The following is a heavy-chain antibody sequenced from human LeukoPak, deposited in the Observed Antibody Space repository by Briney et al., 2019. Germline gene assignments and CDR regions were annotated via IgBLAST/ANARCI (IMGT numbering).Heavy chain of an antibody. CDR2: ISYDGKKN. V-gene: IGHV3-30*18. CDR1: GFTFSSYG. D-gene: IGHD3-16*01. CDR3: AKALRGELSFYDAFDV. J-gene: IGHJ3*01. Sequence: GSLRLSCAASGFTFSSYGMHWVRQAPGKGLEWVAVISYDGKKNNYADSVKGRITISRDNSENTLFLQMNSLKTEDTAVYYCAKALRGELSFYDAFDVWGQGTMVTVSS.